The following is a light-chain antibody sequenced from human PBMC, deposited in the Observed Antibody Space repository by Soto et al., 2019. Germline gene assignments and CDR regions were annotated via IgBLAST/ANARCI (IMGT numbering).Light chain of an antibody. V-gene: IGLV2-8*01. CDR3: SSYAGSNIWV. CDR1: SSDVGGYNY. J-gene: IGLJ1*01. CDR2: EVS. Sequence: QSALTQPPSASGSPGQSVTISCTGTSSDVGGYNYVSWCQQHPGKAPKLMIYEVSKRPSGVPDRFSGSKSGNTASLTVSGLQAEDEADYYCSSYAGSNIWVFGTGTKLTVL.